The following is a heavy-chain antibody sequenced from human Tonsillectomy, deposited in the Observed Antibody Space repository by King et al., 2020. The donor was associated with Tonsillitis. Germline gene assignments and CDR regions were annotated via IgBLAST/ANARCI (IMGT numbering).Heavy chain of an antibody. CDR2: IYYSGST. J-gene: IGHJ4*02. CDR3: ATFNLSADGSL. CDR1: GGSVSSSSFY. Sequence: QLQESGPGLVKPSETLSLTCTVSGGSVSSSSFYWSWIRQPPGKGLEWIGYIYYSGSTNYNPSLKSRVTISVVTSKNQFSLKLSSVTAADTAVYYCATFNLSADGSLWGQGTLVTVSS. D-gene: IGHD6-13*01. V-gene: IGHV4-61*01.